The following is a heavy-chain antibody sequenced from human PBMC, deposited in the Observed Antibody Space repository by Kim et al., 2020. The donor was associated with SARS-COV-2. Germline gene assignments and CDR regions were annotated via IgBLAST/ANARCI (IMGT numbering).Heavy chain of an antibody. J-gene: IGHJ4*02. Sequence: GGSLRLSCAASGFTFSSYGMHWVRQAPGKGLEWVAGIWYDGSNKYYADSVKGRFTISRDNSKNTLYLQMNSLRAEDTAVYYCAREPGTRNYDILTGYYQRLGGFNCWGQGTLVTVSS. V-gene: IGHV3-33*01. D-gene: IGHD3-9*01. CDR1: GFTFSSYG. CDR2: IWYDGSNK. CDR3: AREPGTRNYDILTGYYQRLGGFNC.